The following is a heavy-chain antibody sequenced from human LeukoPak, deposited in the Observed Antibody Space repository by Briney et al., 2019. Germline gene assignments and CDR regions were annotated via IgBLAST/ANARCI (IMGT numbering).Heavy chain of an antibody. CDR3: ARGRGSGWYGNFYYFDY. CDR2: INHSGST. Sequence: SETLSLTCAVYGESFSGYYWSWIRQPPGKGLEWIGEINHSGSTNYNPSLKSRVTISVDTSKNQFSLKLSSVTAADTAVYYCARGRGSGWYGNFYYFDYWGQGTLVTVSS. CDR1: GESFSGYY. D-gene: IGHD6-19*01. V-gene: IGHV4-34*01. J-gene: IGHJ4*02.